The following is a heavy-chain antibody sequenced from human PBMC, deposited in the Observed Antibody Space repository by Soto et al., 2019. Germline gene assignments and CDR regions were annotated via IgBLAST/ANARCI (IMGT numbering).Heavy chain of an antibody. J-gene: IGHJ6*04. CDR2: INHSGST. V-gene: IGHV4-34*01. Sequence: LTCAVYGGSFSGYYWSWIRQPPGKGLEWIGEINHSGSTNYNPSLKSRVTISVDTPKNQFSLKLSSVTAADTAVYYCARASYCTNGVCYMGVWGKGTTVTVSS. CDR1: GGSFSGYY. CDR3: ARASYCTNGVCYMGV. D-gene: IGHD2-8*01.